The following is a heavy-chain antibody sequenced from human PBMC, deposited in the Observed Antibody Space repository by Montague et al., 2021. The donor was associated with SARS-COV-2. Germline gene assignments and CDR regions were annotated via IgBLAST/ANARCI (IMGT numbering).Heavy chain of an antibody. D-gene: IGHD3-3*01. V-gene: IGHV3-30-3*01. J-gene: IGHJ6*02. CDR2: ISYDGSNK. Sequence: SLRLSCAASGFTLSSYAMHWVRQAPGKGLEWVAVISYDGSNKYYADSVKGRFTISRDNSKNTLYLQMNSLRAEDTAVYYCARAYYDFWSGYFPNYYYYGMDVWGQGTTVTVSS. CDR3: ARAYYDFWSGYFPNYYYYGMDV. CDR1: GFTLSSYA.